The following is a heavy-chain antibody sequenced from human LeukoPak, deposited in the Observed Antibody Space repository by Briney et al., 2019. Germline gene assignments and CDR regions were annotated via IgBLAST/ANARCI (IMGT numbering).Heavy chain of an antibody. J-gene: IGHJ4*02. Sequence: PSETLSLTCTVSGGSISSYYWSWIRQPPGKGLEWIGYIYYSGSTNYNPSLKSRVTISVDTSKNQFSLKLSSVTAADTAVYYCARHGSKRYYYDSSGYYFDYWGQGTLVTVSS. CDR1: GGSISSYY. CDR2: IYYSGST. D-gene: IGHD3-22*01. V-gene: IGHV4-59*08. CDR3: ARHGSKRYYYDSSGYYFDY.